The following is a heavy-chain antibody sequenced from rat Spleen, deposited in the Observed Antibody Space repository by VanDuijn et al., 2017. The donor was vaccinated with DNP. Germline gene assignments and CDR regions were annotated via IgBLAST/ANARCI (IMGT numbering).Heavy chain of an antibody. CDR2: ISPRHNIV. CDR3: TTDNSGLNWFAF. D-gene: IGHD4-3*01. V-gene: IGHV5-27*01. J-gene: IGHJ3*01. CDR1: GFTFSDYY. Sequence: EVQLVESGGGLVQPGRSLKLSCAASGFTFSDYYMAWVRQAPKKGLEWVSSISPRHNIVHYRDSVKGRFTISRDNAEGTLYLQMDSLRSEDTATYYCTTDNSGLNWFAFWGQGTLVTVSS.